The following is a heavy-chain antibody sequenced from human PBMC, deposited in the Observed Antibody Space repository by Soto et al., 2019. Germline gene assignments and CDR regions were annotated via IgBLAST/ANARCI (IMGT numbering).Heavy chain of an antibody. J-gene: IGHJ4*02. D-gene: IGHD4-17*01. V-gene: IGHV3-23*01. Sequence: EVQLLESGGGLVQPGGSLRLSCAASGFTFSSYAMSWVRQAPGKGLEWVSAISGSGGSTYYADSVKGRFTISRDNSKNTLYLKMNSLRAEDTAVYYCAKDHYGDGEFDSWGQGTLVTVSS. CDR3: AKDHYGDGEFDS. CDR2: ISGSGGST. CDR1: GFTFSSYA.